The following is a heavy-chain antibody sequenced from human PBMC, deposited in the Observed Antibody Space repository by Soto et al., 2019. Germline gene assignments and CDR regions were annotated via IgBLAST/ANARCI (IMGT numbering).Heavy chain of an antibody. D-gene: IGHD6-13*01. CDR1: GYTFTSYD. V-gene: IGHV1-8*01. J-gene: IGHJ6*03. Sequence: QVQLVQSGAEVKKPGASVKVSCKASGYTFTSYDINWVRQATGQGLEWMGWMNPNSGNTGYAQKFQGRVTMTRNTSISTADMELSSLRSEDTAVYYWARGPLGGSSWYEVYYYYYMDVWGKGTTVTVSS. CDR2: MNPNSGNT. CDR3: ARGPLGGSSWYEVYYYYYMDV.